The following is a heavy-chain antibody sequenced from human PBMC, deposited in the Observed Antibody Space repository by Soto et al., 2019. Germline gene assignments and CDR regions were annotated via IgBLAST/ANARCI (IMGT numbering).Heavy chain of an antibody. CDR3: ARVVAATSRGWFDP. D-gene: IGHD2-15*01. CDR2: INRSAST. CDR1: NGSFGGYY. J-gene: IGHJ5*02. V-gene: IGHV4-34*01. Sequence: QVQLQQWGAGLLKPSETLSLTCAVYNGSFGGYYWSWIRQPPGKGLEWIGEINRSASTNYNPSLKSRVTMSVDTSKNQYSLKVSSVTAADAAVYYCARVVAATSRGWFDPWGQGTLVTVSS.